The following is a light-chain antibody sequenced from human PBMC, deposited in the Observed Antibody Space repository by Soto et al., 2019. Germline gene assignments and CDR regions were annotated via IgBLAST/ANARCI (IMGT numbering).Light chain of an antibody. CDR2: DVS. Sequence: QSALTQPRSVYGSPGQSVTISCTGTSSDVGGYNYVSWYQQHPGKAPKLMIYDVSKRPSGVPDRFSGSKSGNTASLTISGLQAEDEADYYCCSYAGSFWVFGGGTKLTVL. V-gene: IGLV2-11*01. CDR1: SSDVGGYNY. J-gene: IGLJ3*02. CDR3: CSYAGSFWV.